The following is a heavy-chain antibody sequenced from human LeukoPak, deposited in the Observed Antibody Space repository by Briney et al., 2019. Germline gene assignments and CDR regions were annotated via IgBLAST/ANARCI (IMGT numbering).Heavy chain of an antibody. D-gene: IGHD5-12*01. Sequence: GGSLRLSSAASGFTFSSYGMSWVRQAPGKGLEWVSGISGSAGSTYYADSVKGRFTISRDNSKNTLYLQMSSLRAEDTAVYHCAKARSGYDFDYWGQGTLVTVSS. CDR3: AKARSGYDFDY. CDR1: GFTFSSYG. J-gene: IGHJ4*02. V-gene: IGHV3-23*01. CDR2: ISGSAGST.